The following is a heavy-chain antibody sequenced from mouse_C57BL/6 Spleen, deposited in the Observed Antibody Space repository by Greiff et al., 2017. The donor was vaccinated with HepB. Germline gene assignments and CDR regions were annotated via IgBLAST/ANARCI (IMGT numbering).Heavy chain of an antibody. CDR3: AREGWTAQARGVAY. D-gene: IGHD3-2*02. V-gene: IGHV1-82*01. CDR2: IYPGDGDT. CDR1: GYAFSSSW. J-gene: IGHJ3*01. Sequence: VQLQQSGPELVKPGASVKISCKASGYAFSSSWMNWVKQRPGKGLEWIGRIYPGDGDTNYNGKFKGKATLTADKSSSTAYMQLSSLTSEDSAVYFCAREGWTAQARGVAYWGQGTLVTVSA.